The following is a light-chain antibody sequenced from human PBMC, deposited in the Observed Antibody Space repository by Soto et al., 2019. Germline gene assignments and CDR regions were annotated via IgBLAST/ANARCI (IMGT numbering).Light chain of an antibody. J-gene: IGLJ3*02. V-gene: IGLV6-57*01. CDR2: EDN. CDR1: SGGIASNY. Sequence: NFMLTQPHSVSKSPGKTVIISCTRSSGGIASNYVQWNQQRPGSSPTTVIYEDNQRPTGVPDRFSGSIDSSSNSASLTISGLETEDEADYYCQSYDATNQVFGGGTKVTVL. CDR3: QSYDATNQV.